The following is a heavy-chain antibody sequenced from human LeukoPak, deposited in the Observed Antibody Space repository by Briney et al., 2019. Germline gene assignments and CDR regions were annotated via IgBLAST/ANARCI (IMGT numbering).Heavy chain of an antibody. V-gene: IGHV1-2*02. CDR2: INPNSGGT. CDR3: AREGAVGAGDY. D-gene: IGHD1-26*01. CDR1: GYTFTSYG. Sequence: ASVKVSCKASGYTFTSYGISWVRPAPGQGLEWMGWINPNSGGTNYAQKFQGRVTMTRDTSISTAYMELSRLRSDDTAVYYCAREGAVGAGDYWGQGTLVTVSS. J-gene: IGHJ4*02.